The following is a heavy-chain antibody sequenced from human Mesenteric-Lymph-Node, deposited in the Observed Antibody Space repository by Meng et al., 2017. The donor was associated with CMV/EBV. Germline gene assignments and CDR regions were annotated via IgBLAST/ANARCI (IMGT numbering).Heavy chain of an antibody. D-gene: IGHD3-9*01. J-gene: IGHJ4*02. CDR3: ARDRDTDWYSPFDY. Sequence: QVQLVQSGAEVKKPEASVRVYCKASGYTFIDYYINWVRQAPGQGLEWMGRINPKTGGRSYAQNFQGRVTMTRDTSINTAYMEVNRLNSDDTAMYYCARDRDTDWYSPFDYWGPGTLVTVSS. V-gene: IGHV1-2*06. CDR2: INPKTGGR. CDR1: GYTFIDYY.